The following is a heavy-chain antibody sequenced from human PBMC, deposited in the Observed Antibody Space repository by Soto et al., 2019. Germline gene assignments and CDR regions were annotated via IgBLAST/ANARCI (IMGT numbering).Heavy chain of an antibody. CDR3: AKDSPWLVRYYYHGMDV. Sequence: GGSLRLSCAASGFTFSSYAMSWVRQAPGKGLEWVSAISGSGYNTYYADSVKGRFTISRVNSKNTLYLQMNSLRAEDTAVYYCAKDSPWLVRYYYHGMDVWGQGTTVTVSS. CDR1: GFTFSSYA. D-gene: IGHD6-19*01. V-gene: IGHV3-23*01. J-gene: IGHJ6*02. CDR2: ISGSGYNT.